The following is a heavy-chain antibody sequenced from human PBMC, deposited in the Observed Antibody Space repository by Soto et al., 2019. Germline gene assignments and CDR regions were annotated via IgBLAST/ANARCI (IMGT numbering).Heavy chain of an antibody. J-gene: IGHJ4*02. CDR3: ARGGYSSSWRFDY. D-gene: IGHD6-13*01. V-gene: IGHV1-69*06. CDR2: IMPYIDTA. Sequence: QVHLVQSGAEVKKPGSSVKVSCKTSGNTFNTYAISWVRQAPGQGLEWLGGIMPYIDTANYAQKLQGRVTITADKSSTTVYMELCSLNSEDTAMYFCARGGYSSSWRFDYWGQGTLVTVAS. CDR1: GNTFNTYA.